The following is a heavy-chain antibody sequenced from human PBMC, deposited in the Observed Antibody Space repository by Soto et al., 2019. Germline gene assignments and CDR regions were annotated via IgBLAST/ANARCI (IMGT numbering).Heavy chain of an antibody. J-gene: IGHJ4*01. Sequence: GGSLRLSCAASGFAFSNAWINWVRQAPGKGLEWVGRIKSKAHGATTDFAAPVRGRFAITRDDSRNMVYMQMNSLNTEDTAVYYFTTDSYPTMIVAGFDSWGHGTLVTVSS. CDR3: TTDSYPTMIVAGFDS. D-gene: IGHD3-22*01. V-gene: IGHV3-15*07. CDR2: IKSKAHGATT. CDR1: GFAFSNAW.